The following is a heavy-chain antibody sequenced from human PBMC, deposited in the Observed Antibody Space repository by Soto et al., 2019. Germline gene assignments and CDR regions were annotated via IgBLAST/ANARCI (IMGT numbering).Heavy chain of an antibody. V-gene: IGHV3-23*01. Sequence: EVQLSESGGDLRQPGGSLRLSCAASGFTFTNYAMTWVRQTPGNGLEWVSGISASGGLKYYADSVRGRFTVSRDNSKNILYLQMDNLRDEDTALYYCAREVGAPSGWLDPWGQGTQVTVSS. D-gene: IGHD1-26*01. J-gene: IGHJ5*02. CDR3: AREVGAPSGWLDP. CDR1: GFTFTNYA. CDR2: ISASGGLK.